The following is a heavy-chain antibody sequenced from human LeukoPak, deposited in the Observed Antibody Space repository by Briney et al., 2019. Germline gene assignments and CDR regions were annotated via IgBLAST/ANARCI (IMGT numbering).Heavy chain of an antibody. CDR1: GFTFSSPA. CDR3: AREGVPAAIDY. CDR2: ITPSGDGT. V-gene: IGHV3-21*01. J-gene: IGHJ4*02. Sequence: GGSLRLSCAASGFTFSSPAMSWVRQAPGKGLEWVSSITPSGDGTYYADSVKGRFTISRDNAKNSLYLQMNSLRADDTAVYYCAREGVPAAIDYWGQGTLVTVSS. D-gene: IGHD2-2*01.